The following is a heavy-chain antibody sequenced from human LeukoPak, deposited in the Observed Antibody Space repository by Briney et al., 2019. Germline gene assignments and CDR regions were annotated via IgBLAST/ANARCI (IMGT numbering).Heavy chain of an antibody. CDR3: AKCPNYYDSSGYYY. Sequence: GGSLRLSCAASGFTFSSYAMSWVRQAPGKGLEWVSAMSGSGGSTYYADSVKGRFTISRDNSKNTLYLQMNSLRAEDTAVYYCAKCPNYYDSSGYYYWGQGTLVTVSS. CDR1: GFTFSSYA. D-gene: IGHD3-22*01. V-gene: IGHV3-23*01. J-gene: IGHJ4*02. CDR2: MSGSGGST.